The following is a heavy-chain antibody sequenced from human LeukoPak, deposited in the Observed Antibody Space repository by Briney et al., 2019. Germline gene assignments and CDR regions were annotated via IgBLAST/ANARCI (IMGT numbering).Heavy chain of an antibody. CDR1: GYTFIRYY. D-gene: IGHD2-15*01. CDR3: ARVPPLGYCSGGSCYSDAFDI. Sequence: ASVKVSCKASGYTFIRYYMHWVRQAPGQGLEWMGIINPSGGSTSYAQKFQGRVTMTRDTSTSTVYMELSRLRSEDTAVYYCARVPPLGYCSGGSCYSDAFDIWGQGTMVTVSS. CDR2: INPSGGST. V-gene: IGHV1-46*01. J-gene: IGHJ3*02.